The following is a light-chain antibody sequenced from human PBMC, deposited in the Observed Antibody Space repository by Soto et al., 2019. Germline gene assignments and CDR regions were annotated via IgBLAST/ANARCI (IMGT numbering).Light chain of an antibody. Sequence: QSVLTQPPSASGTPGQRVTISCSGSSSNIGSNVVNWYQQLPGTAPKLLMYNNNQRPSGVPERFSGSKSGTSASLAISGLQSEDEADYYCAVWDDSLNGWVFGGGTKLTVL. J-gene: IGLJ3*02. CDR2: NNN. V-gene: IGLV1-44*01. CDR3: AVWDDSLNGWV. CDR1: SSNIGSNV.